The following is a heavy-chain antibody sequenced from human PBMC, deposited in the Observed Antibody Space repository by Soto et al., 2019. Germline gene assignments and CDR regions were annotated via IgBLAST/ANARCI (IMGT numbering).Heavy chain of an antibody. V-gene: IGHV4-61*01. Sequence: SXTLSLTCTASGGSVSSGSYYWSWIRQPPGKGLEWIGYIYYSGSTNYNPSLKSRVTISVDTSKNQFSLKLSSVTAADTAVYYCARQTLTGSSYYYYYGMDVWGQGTTVTVSS. J-gene: IGHJ6*02. CDR2: IYYSGST. CDR3: ARQTLTGSSYYYYYGMDV. D-gene: IGHD1-20*01. CDR1: GGSVSSGSYY.